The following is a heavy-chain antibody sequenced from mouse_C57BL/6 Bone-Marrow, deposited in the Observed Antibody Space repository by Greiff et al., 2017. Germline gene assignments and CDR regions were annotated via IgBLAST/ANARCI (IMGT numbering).Heavy chain of an antibody. CDR3: AKEAFDY. Sequence: QVQLQQPGAELVKPGASVKLSCKASGYTFTSYWMQWVKQRPGQGLEWIGEIDPSDSYTNYNQKVKGKATLTVDTSSSTAYMQLSSLTSEDSAVYYCAKEAFDYWGQGTTLTVSS. J-gene: IGHJ2*01. V-gene: IGHV1-50*01. CDR2: IDPSDSYT. CDR1: GYTFTSYW.